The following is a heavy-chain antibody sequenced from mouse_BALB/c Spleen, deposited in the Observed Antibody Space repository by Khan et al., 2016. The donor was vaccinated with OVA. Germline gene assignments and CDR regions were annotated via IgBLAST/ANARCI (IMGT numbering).Heavy chain of an antibody. CDR2: VNPNTGGS. CDR1: GYSFTLYY. J-gene: IGHJ3*01. CDR3: ARGYDFFAY. Sequence: VQLQQSGPDLVKPGASVKISCKASGYSFTLYYMTWVKQSHGKSLEWIGRVNPNTGGSDYNQEFKGKAILTVDKSSNTAYMELHRLTSEDSVVYYCARGYDFFAYWGQGTLVTVSA. D-gene: IGHD2-14*01. V-gene: IGHV1-26*01.